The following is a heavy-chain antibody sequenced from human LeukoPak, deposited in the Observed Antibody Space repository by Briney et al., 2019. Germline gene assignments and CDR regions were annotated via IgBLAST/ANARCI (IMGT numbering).Heavy chain of an antibody. Sequence: QPGGSLRLSCAASGFTFSNYVMHWVRQAPGKGLEWVALISYHGIDKFYADSVKGRFTISRDNSKNTLYLQMNSLRPEDTAVYYCARDRIQAVATTGYSDYWGQGTLVTVSS. CDR3: ARDRIQAVATTGYSDY. V-gene: IGHV3-30*04. D-gene: IGHD6-19*01. CDR1: GFTFSNYV. CDR2: ISYHGIDK. J-gene: IGHJ4*02.